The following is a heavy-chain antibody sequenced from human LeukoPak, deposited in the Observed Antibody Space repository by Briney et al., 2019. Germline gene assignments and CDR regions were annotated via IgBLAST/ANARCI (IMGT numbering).Heavy chain of an antibody. Sequence: GGSLRLSCAASGFSFTSYSMNWVRQAPGEGLEWVSSISSSGTYIYYADSVKGRFTISRDNSKNTLYLQMNSLRAEDTAVYYCTKTLPSSWYSFDYWGQGTLVTVSS. CDR3: TKTLPSSWYSFDY. D-gene: IGHD6-13*01. V-gene: IGHV3-21*04. CDR1: GFSFTSYS. J-gene: IGHJ4*02. CDR2: ISSSGTYI.